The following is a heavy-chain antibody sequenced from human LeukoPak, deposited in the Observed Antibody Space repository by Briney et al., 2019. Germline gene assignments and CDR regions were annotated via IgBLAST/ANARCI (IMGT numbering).Heavy chain of an antibody. V-gene: IGHV4-61*02. Sequence: SETLSLTCTVSGGSINSGNYYWSWIRQPAGKTLEWIGRIYTSGSTYYNPSLKSRVTISLDTSKNQFSLKLSSVAAADTAVYYCARLVVGYSSTKRSVWGSYRFDYWGQGTLVTVSS. CDR1: GGSINSGNYY. D-gene: IGHD3-16*02. CDR3: ARLVVGYSSTKRSVWGSYRFDY. J-gene: IGHJ4*02. CDR2: IYTSGST.